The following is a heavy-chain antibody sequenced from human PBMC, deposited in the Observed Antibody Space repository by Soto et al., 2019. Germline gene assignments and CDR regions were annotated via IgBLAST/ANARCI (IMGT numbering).Heavy chain of an antibody. D-gene: IGHD2-15*01. J-gene: IGHJ4*02. CDR1: GYTFTSYG. Sequence: ASVKVSCKASGYTFTSYGISWVRQAPGQGLERMGWISAYNGNTNYAQKLQGRVTMTTDTSTSTAYMELRSLRSDDTAVYYCARDIRVVAARAGCGYWGQGTLVTVSS. CDR3: ARDIRVVAARAGCGY. V-gene: IGHV1-18*01. CDR2: ISAYNGNT.